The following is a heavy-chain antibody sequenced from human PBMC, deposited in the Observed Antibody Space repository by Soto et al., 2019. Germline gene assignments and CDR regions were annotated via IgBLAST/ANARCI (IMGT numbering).Heavy chain of an antibody. CDR1: GGSISSYY. Sequence: ETLSLTCTVSGGSISSYYWSWIRQSAGKGLEWLGRFYTTGTPDYNPSLKSRLSMSTDTSKNQLSLRLTSVTAADTGVYYCARAGNQYGVDVWGQGTTVTVSS. CDR2: FYTTGTP. CDR3: ARAGNQYGVDV. D-gene: IGHD3-10*01. J-gene: IGHJ6*02. V-gene: IGHV4-4*07.